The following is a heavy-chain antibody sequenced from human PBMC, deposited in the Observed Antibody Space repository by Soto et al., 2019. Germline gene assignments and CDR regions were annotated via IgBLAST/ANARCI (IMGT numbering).Heavy chain of an antibody. D-gene: IGHD3-10*01. V-gene: IGHV4-39*01. Sequence: KASETLSLTCTVSTDSSSFTNSYWGWIRQPPGKGLQCIGSSFYNGGTFYNPSLKGRVVISFDTSKKQSSLQVTSVTAADTAVYFCARHRIEVVWRGFDFWGQGSPVTVSS. J-gene: IGHJ4*02. CDR1: TDSSSFTNSY. CDR2: SFYNGGT. CDR3: ARHRIEVVWRGFDF.